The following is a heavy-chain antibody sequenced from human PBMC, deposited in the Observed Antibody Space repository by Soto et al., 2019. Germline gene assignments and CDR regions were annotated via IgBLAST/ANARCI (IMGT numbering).Heavy chain of an antibody. J-gene: IGHJ4*02. CDR2: ISNAGDDK. V-gene: IGHV3-30-3*01. D-gene: IGHD4-17*01. CDR3: ARPTVPTYTRYLDY. Sequence: QVQLVESGGGVVQPGRSLRLSCAASGFTFSSYSMHWVRQAPGKGLEWVAVISNAGDDKHYPDSVKGRFTISRHNSKNTLYLPMDSLRTADSAVFYCARPTVPTYTRYLDYWGQGTLVTVSS. CDR1: GFTFSSYS.